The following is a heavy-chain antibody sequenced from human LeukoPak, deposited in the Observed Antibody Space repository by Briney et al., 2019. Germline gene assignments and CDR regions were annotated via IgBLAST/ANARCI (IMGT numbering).Heavy chain of an antibody. V-gene: IGHV3-30*02. CDR1: GFTFSNYG. Sequence: GGSLRLSCAASGFTFSNYGMHWVRQAPGKGLEWVAYIQYDGSNEQYADSVKGRFIISRDSSKNILYLQMNSLRAEDTAVYYCAKDRCSNGIGCYYYYMDVWGKGTTVTISS. CDR2: IQYDGSNE. CDR3: AKDRCSNGIGCYYYYMDV. D-gene: IGHD2-8*01. J-gene: IGHJ6*03.